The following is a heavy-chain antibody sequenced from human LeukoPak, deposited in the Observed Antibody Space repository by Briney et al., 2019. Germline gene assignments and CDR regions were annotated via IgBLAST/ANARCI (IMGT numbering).Heavy chain of an antibody. Sequence: ASVKVSCKASGYTFTSYYMHWVRQAPGQGLEWMGLISAYNGNTNYAQKLQGRVTMTTDTSTSTAYMELRSLRSDDTAVYYCAHYYYGMDVWGQGTTVTVSS. CDR2: ISAYNGNT. CDR3: AHYYYGMDV. J-gene: IGHJ6*02. CDR1: GYTFTSYY. V-gene: IGHV1-18*04.